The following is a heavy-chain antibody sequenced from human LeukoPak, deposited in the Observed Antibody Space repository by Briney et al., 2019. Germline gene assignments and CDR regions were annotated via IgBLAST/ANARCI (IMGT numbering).Heavy chain of an antibody. V-gene: IGHV3-23*01. D-gene: IGHD5-18*01. Sequence: GGSLRLSCAASGFTFSNYAMSWVRQGPGKGLEWVSGISGGGDSTYYADSVRGRLTISRDNSQNTLYLQMNGLRAEDTAVYFCAKDRGYRGRGYFDSWGQGTLVTVSS. CDR2: ISGGGDST. CDR1: GFTFSNYA. J-gene: IGHJ4*02. CDR3: AKDRGYRGRGYFDS.